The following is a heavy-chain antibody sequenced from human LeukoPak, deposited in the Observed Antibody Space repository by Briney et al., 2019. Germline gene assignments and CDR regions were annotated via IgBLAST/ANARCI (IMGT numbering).Heavy chain of an antibody. CDR2: IYSNGYT. CDR1: GDSISSGSYY. V-gene: IGHV4-61*02. D-gene: IGHD6-13*01. J-gene: IGHJ6*03. Sequence: SETLSLTCTASGDSISSGSYYWGWIRQPAGKGLEWIGRIYSNGYTKFNPSLKSQITISLDTSKNQFSLKLSSATAADTAVYYCASRHSKQQPYYYYMDIWGKGTTVTVSS. CDR3: ASRHSKQQPYYYYMDI.